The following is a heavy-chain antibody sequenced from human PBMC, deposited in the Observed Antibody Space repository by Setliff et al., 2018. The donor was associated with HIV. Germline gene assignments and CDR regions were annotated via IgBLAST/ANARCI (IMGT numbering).Heavy chain of an antibody. CDR2: ISYDESNK. CDR1: GFTFSNYA. D-gene: IGHD1-26*01. J-gene: IGHJ6*03. Sequence: PGGSLRLSCVASGFTFSNYAMHWVRQAPGKGLEWVTVISYDESNKYYGDSVKGRFTISRDNSKNTLYLQMNSLRAEDTAVYYCARGPNRHSGTYSYYYYMDVWGKGTTVTVSS. V-gene: IGHV3-30*01. CDR3: ARGPNRHSGTYSYYYYMDV.